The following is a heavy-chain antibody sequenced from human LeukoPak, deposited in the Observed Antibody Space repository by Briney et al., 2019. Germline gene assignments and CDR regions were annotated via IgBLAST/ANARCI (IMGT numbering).Heavy chain of an antibody. Sequence: PSETLSLTCTVSGGSISSSSYYWGWIRQPPGKGLEWIGSIYHSGSTNYNPSLKSRVTISVDKSKNQFSLKLSSVTAADTAVYYCASLTRGYDPGYFDYWGQGTLVTVSS. CDR2: IYHSGST. CDR1: GGSISSSSYY. J-gene: IGHJ4*02. CDR3: ASLTRGYDPGYFDY. D-gene: IGHD5-12*01. V-gene: IGHV4-39*07.